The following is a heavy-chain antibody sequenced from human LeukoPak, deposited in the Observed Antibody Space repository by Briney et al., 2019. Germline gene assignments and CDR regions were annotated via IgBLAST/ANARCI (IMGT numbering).Heavy chain of an antibody. V-gene: IGHV4-34*01. CDR1: GGSFSGYY. CDR2: INHSGST. CDR3: ARGRGPLGY. D-gene: IGHD7-27*01. J-gene: IGHJ4*02. Sequence: SETLSLTCAVYGGSFSGYYLSWIRQPPGKGLEWIGEINHSGSTNYNPSLKSRVTISVDTSKNQFSLKLSSVTAADTAVYYCARGRGPLGYWGQGTLVTVSS.